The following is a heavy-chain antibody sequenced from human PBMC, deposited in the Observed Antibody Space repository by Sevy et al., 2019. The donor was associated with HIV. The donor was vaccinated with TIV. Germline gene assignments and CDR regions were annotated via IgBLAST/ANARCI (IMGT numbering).Heavy chain of an antibody. D-gene: IGHD4-17*01. Sequence: ASVKVSCKASGYTFTDYYILWVRQAPGQGLEWMAWINPNDGVTNYAQRFQGGVTVTRDTSVSTAYMELRGLKYDDTAIYYCARLTTMPTSDIYGMDVWGQGTTVTVSS. J-gene: IGHJ6*02. CDR1: GYTFTDYY. V-gene: IGHV1-2*02. CDR3: ARLTTMPTSDIYGMDV. CDR2: INPNDGVT.